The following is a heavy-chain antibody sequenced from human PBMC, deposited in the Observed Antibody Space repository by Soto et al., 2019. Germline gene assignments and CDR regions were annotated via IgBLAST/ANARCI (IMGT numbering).Heavy chain of an antibody. CDR2: INPNSGGT. CDR1: GYTFTGYY. D-gene: IGHD5-12*01. V-gene: IGHV1-2*02. J-gene: IGHJ6*02. CDR3: ARDLVDIVATITMDV. Sequence: VSCKASGYTFTGYYMHWVRQAPGQGLEWMGWINPNSGGTNYAQKFQGRVAMTRDTSISTAYMELSRLRSDDTAVYYCARDLVDIVATITMDVWGQGTTVTVSS.